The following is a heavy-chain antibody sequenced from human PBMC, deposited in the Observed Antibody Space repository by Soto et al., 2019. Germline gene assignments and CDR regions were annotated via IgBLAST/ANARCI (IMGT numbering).Heavy chain of an antibody. Sequence: SETLSLTCAVYAETFTGYYWSWIRQSPGKGLEWIGEIDHTGGTNYSPSLQSRVTISQDTSKKQFSLKLTSVTAADTAVYYCATYSMVNSQNIVIHDWGQGIQVT. CDR2: IDHTGGT. J-gene: IGHJ4*02. CDR1: AETFTGYY. CDR3: ATYSMVNSQNIVIHD. V-gene: IGHV4-34*08. D-gene: IGHD2-8*01.